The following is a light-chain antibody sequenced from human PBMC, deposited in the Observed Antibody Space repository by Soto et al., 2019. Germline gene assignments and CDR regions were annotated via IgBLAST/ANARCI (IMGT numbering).Light chain of an antibody. CDR1: QSISDW. V-gene: IGKV1-5*03. J-gene: IGKJ1*01. CDR2: KAS. Sequence: DLQMTQSPSTLSASVGDRVTITCRASQSISDWLAWYQQKPGKAPKLLIYKASSLESGVPSRFSGGGSGTDFTLTISSLQPDDFATYYCQQYNSYSRTFGQGTKVEV. CDR3: QQYNSYSRT.